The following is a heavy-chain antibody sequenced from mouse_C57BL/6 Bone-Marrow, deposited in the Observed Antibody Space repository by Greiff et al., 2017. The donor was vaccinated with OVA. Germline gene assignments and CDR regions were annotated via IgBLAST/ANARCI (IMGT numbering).Heavy chain of an antibody. Sequence: VQLQQSGAELVKPGASLKLSCKASGFTFTEYTIPWVKQRSGQGLEWIGWFYPGSGSIKYNKKFKDKATLTAAKSSSTVYMELSRLTSEDSAVYFCARHEDYYGSSYGFAYWGQGTLVTVSA. CDR2: FYPGSGSI. CDR1: GFTFTEYT. V-gene: IGHV1-62-2*01. J-gene: IGHJ3*01. CDR3: ARHEDYYGSSYGFAY. D-gene: IGHD1-1*01.